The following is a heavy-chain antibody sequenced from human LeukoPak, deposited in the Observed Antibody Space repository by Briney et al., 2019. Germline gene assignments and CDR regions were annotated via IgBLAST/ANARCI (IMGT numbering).Heavy chain of an antibody. V-gene: IGHV1-3*01. CDR1: GYTFTSYA. CDR3: ARVKDILTGYYRYFDY. Sequence: GASVKVSCKASGYTFTSYAMHRVRQAPGQRLEWMGWINAGNGNTKYSQKFQGRVTITRDTSASTAYMELSSLRSEDTAVYYCARVKDILTGYYRYFDYWGQGTLVTVSS. D-gene: IGHD3-9*01. CDR2: INAGNGNT. J-gene: IGHJ4*02.